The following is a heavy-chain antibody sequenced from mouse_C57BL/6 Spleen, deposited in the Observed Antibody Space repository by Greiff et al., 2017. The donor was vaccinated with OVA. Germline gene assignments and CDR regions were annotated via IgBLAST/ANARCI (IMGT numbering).Heavy chain of an antibody. J-gene: IGHJ2*02. V-gene: IGHV5-16*01. Sequence: EVKLMESEGGLVQPGSSMKLSCTASGFTFSDYYMAWVRQVPEKGLEWVANINYDGSSTYYLDSLKSRFIISRDNAKNILYLQMSSLQSEDTATYYCARGDGYDGGYLDYWGQGTSLTVSS. CDR3: ARGDGYDGGYLDY. CDR2: INYDGSST. CDR1: GFTFSDYY. D-gene: IGHD2-2*01.